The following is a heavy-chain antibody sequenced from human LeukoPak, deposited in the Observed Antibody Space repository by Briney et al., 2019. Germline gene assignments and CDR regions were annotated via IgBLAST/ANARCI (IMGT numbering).Heavy chain of an antibody. CDR3: AREARNDYGEYDY. V-gene: IGHV3-48*02. CDR1: GFAFSSYS. Sequence: GGSLRLSCAASGFAFSSYSMNWVRQAPGKGLEWVSYISGSGYTISYADSVKGRFTISRDNAKNSLFLQMSSLRDEDTAMYYCAREARNDYGEYDYWGQGTQVTVSA. CDR2: ISGSGYTI. D-gene: IGHD4-17*01. J-gene: IGHJ4*02.